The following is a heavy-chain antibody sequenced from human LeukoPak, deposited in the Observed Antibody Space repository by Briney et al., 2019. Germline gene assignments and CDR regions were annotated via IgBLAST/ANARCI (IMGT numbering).Heavy chain of an antibody. CDR2: INHNGNVN. CDR1: GFTYSNYW. V-gene: IGHV3-7*03. D-gene: IGHD3-16*01. CDR3: ARGGGLDV. Sequence: PGGPLRLSCAASGFTYSNYWMSWVRQAPGKGLEWVASINHNGNVNYYVDSVKGRFTISRDNAKNSLYLQMSNLRAEDTAVYFGARGGGLDVWGQGATVTVSS. J-gene: IGHJ6*02.